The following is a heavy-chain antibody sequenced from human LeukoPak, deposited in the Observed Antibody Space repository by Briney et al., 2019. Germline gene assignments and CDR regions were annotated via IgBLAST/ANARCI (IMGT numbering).Heavy chain of an antibody. CDR1: GGSISSGSYY. Sequence: PSETLSLTCTVSGGSISSGSYYWGWIRQPPGKGLEWIGSIYYSGSTYYNPSLKSRVTTSVDTSKNQISLRVSSVTAADTAVYYCARVNYGRSYDYWYFDLWGRGTLVTVSS. V-gene: IGHV4-39*07. CDR2: IYYSGST. CDR3: ARVNYGRSYDYWYFDL. J-gene: IGHJ2*01. D-gene: IGHD3-10*01.